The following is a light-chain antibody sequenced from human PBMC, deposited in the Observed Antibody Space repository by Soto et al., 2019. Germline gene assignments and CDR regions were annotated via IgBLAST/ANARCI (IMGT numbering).Light chain of an antibody. V-gene: IGKV1-9*01. J-gene: IGKJ3*01. Sequence: DIQLTQSPSFLSASVGDRVTITCRASQGIRSYLAWYQQRPGKAPELLIYGASTLRPGGASRFSGSGSGTEFTLTISSLQPEDFATDFCQQLNTFPPFFTFGPGTKVDI. CDR1: QGIRSY. CDR2: GAS. CDR3: QQLNTFPPFFT.